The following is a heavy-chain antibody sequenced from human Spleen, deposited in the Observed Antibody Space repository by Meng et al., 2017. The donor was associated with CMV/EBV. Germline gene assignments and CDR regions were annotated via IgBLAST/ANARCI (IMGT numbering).Heavy chain of an antibody. J-gene: IGHJ4*02. CDR1: GFTFSNDA. Sequence: LSLSWVGSGFTFSNDAMNWVRQAPGKGLEWVSTISDSGGRTYYADSVKGRFSISRDNSKSTLYLQMNSLRDEDTAVYYCASESPINYWGQGTLVTVSS. V-gene: IGHV3-23*01. CDR2: ISDSGGRT. CDR3: ASESPINY.